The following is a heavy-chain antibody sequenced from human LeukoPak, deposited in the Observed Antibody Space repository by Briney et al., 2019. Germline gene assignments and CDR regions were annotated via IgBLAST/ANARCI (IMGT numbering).Heavy chain of an antibody. Sequence: ASVKVSCKASGYTFTGYYMHWVRQVPGQGLEWMGWINPNSGGTNYAQKFQGRVTMTRDTSISTAYMELSRLRSDDTAVYYCARVGRREQLGKNWFDPWGQGTLVTVSS. CDR1: GYTFTGYY. D-gene: IGHD6-6*01. V-gene: IGHV1-2*02. CDR3: ARVGRREQLGKNWFDP. CDR2: INPNSGGT. J-gene: IGHJ5*02.